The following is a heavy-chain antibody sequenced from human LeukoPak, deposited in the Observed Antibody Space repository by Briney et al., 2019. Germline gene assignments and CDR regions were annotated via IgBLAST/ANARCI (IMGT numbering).Heavy chain of an antibody. V-gene: IGHV3-23*01. D-gene: IGHD6-19*01. CDR2: ISGSGGST. CDR3: TTEGSGWPFDY. J-gene: IGHJ4*02. CDR1: GFTFSSYG. Sequence: GGSLRLSCAASGFTFSSYGMSWVRQAPGKGLEWVSAISGSGGSTYYADSVKDRFTISRDNSKNTLYLQMNSLKTEDTAVYYCTTEGSGWPFDYWGQGTLVTVSS.